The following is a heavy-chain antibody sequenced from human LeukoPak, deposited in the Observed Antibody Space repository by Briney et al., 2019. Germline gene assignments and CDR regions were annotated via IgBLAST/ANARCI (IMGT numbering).Heavy chain of an antibody. CDR2: VHHSGST. CDR1: GGSFSGYY. J-gene: IGHJ4*02. CDR3: ARSGAIFGVVVIRSYFDY. Sequence: PETLSLTCAVYGGSFSGYYWSWIRQPPGKGLEWIGEVHHSGSTNYNPSLESRVTLSVNTSNNQFALKLGSVTAADTGIYYCARSGAIFGVVVIRSYFDYWGQGIRVTVSS. D-gene: IGHD3-3*01. V-gene: IGHV4-34*01.